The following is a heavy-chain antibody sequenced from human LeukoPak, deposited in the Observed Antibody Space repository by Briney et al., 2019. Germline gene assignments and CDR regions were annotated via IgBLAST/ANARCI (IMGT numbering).Heavy chain of an antibody. D-gene: IGHD3-22*01. J-gene: IGHJ6*02. CDR2: ISWNSGSI. CDR1: GFTFADYA. CDR3: AKDTYYYDSSGYGFYYGMDV. Sequence: GGSLRLSCAASGFTFADYAMHWVRQAPGKGLEWVSGISWNSGSIGYADSVKGRFTISRYNAKNSLYLQMNSLRAEDTALYYCAKDTYYYDSSGYGFYYGMDVWGQGTTVTVSS. V-gene: IGHV3-9*01.